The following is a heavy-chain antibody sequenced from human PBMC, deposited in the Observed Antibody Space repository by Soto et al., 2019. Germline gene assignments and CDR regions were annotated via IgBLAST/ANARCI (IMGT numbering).Heavy chain of an antibody. CDR1: GYSFTSYW. V-gene: IGHV5-51*01. D-gene: IGHD2-2*01. CDR2: IYPGDSDT. J-gene: IGHJ6*03. CDR3: ARRHPSSNLGGGGYYYYYYMDV. Sequence: PGESLKISCKGSGYSFTSYWSGWVRKMHGKGLEWMGIIYPGDSDTRYSPSFQGQVTISADKSISTAYLQWSSLKASDTAMYYCARRHPSSNLGGGGYYYYYYMDVWGKGTTVTVSS.